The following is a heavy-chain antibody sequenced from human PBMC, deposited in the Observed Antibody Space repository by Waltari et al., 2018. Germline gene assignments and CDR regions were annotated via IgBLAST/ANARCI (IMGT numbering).Heavy chain of an antibody. D-gene: IGHD4-17*01. Sequence: QVQLQESGPGLVKPSETLSLTCTVSGGSISSYYWSWIRQPPGKGPEWIRYIYYSGSTNYNPSLKSRVTISVDTSKNQFSLKLSSVTAADTAVYYCARAPRGYGDSCPYYFDYWGQGTLVTVSS. CDR2: IYYSGST. V-gene: IGHV4-59*08. J-gene: IGHJ4*02. CDR1: GGSISSYY. CDR3: ARAPRGYGDSCPYYFDY.